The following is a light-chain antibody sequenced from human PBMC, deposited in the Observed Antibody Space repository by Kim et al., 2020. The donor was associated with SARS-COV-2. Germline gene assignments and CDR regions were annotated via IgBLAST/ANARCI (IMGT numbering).Light chain of an antibody. CDR3: QQSYTIPRVT. J-gene: IGKJ2*01. Sequence: ASVGDRVTITCRSSQNIHTYLNWYQQKPGKAPELLIYGASSLQSGVPSRFSGSGSGTDFTLNINTLQPEDFATYYCQQSYTIPRVTFGQGTKLEI. CDR2: GAS. CDR1: QNIHTY. V-gene: IGKV1-39*01.